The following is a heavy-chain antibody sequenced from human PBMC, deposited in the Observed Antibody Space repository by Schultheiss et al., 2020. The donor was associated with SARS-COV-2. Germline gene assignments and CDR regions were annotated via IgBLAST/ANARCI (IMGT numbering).Heavy chain of an antibody. D-gene: IGHD6-13*01. CDR3: VRGDSSSWNDY. V-gene: IGHV3-48*01. Sequence: GGSLRLSCAASGFTFSSYWMSWVRQAPGKGLEWVSYISSSSSTIYYADSVKGRFTISRDNSKNMLYLQVNSLRVEDTAVYYCVRGDSSSWNDYWGQGTLVTVSS. J-gene: IGHJ4*02. CDR1: GFTFSSYW. CDR2: ISSSSSTI.